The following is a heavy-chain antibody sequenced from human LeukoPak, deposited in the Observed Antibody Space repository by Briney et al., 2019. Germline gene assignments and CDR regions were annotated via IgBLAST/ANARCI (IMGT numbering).Heavy chain of an antibody. V-gene: IGHV4-4*09. J-gene: IGHJ6*03. CDR3: ARLGPRGCSSTSCYEYYYYYVDV. CDR2: IYTSGST. CDR1: GGSISSYY. D-gene: IGHD2-2*01. Sequence: SETLSLACTVSGGSISSYYWSWIRQPPGKGLEWIGYIYTSGSTNYNPSLKSRVTISVDTSKNQFSLKLSSVTAADTAVYYCARLGPRGCSSTSCYEYYYYYVDVWGKGTTVTVSS.